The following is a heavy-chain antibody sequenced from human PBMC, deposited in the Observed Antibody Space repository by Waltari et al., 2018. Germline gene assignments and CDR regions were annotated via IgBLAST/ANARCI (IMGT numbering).Heavy chain of an antibody. CDR3: AKDNWGRPGGIDGFDV. V-gene: IGHV3-7*01. J-gene: IGHJ3*01. CDR2: IRQDGNEK. CDR1: GFTFSTYW. D-gene: IGHD7-27*01. Sequence: EVQLVESGGDLVRPGGSLRLPCEASGFTFSTYWMSWVRQAPGKGLEWVANIRQDGNEKKYLAAVGGRFINAKDNAKNSVFLQMNSLRAEDTALYYCAKDNWGRPGGIDGFDVWGQGTMVTVSS.